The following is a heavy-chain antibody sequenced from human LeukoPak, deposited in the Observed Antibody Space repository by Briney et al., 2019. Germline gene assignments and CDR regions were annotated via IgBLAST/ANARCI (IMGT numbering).Heavy chain of an antibody. D-gene: IGHD4-17*01. CDR3: AKTTWPAYFDY. CDR2: INSDGSST. CDR1: GFTFSSYW. V-gene: IGHV3-74*01. J-gene: IGHJ4*02. Sequence: GGSLRLTCAASGFTFSSYWMHWVRQAPGKGLVWVSRINSDGSSTSYADSVKGRFTISRDNAKNTLYLQMNSLRAEDTAVYYCAKTTWPAYFDYWGQGTLVTVSS.